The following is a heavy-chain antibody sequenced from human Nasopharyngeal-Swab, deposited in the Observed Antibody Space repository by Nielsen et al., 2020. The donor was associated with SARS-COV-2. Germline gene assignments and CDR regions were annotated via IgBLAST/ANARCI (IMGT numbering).Heavy chain of an antibody. D-gene: IGHD2/OR15-2a*01. CDR2: ISGSVGNT. CDR3: AKDLRGPYFF. CDR1: GYSFRTYA. V-gene: IGHV3-23*01. Sequence: GESLKISCVASGYSFRTYAMNWVRQAPGKGLEWVSVISGSVGNTDYADSVKGRFTISRDNSKNTLSLQMNSLRAEDTAVYYCAKDLRGPYFFWGQGTLVTVSS. J-gene: IGHJ4*02.